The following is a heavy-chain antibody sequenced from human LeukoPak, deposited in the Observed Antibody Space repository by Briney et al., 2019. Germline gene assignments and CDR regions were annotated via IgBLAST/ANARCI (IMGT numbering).Heavy chain of an antibody. Sequence: GASVKVSCKASGYTFTDYYIHWVRQAPGQGLEWMGWINTNSGGTNYAQKFQGRVTMTRDTSITTAYMELRSLRSDDTAIYYCARDSPDGSGTYYNDSPDYWGQGTLVTVSS. CDR3: ARDSPDGSGTYYNDSPDY. CDR1: GYTFTDYY. J-gene: IGHJ4*02. CDR2: INTNSGGT. V-gene: IGHV1-2*02. D-gene: IGHD3-10*01.